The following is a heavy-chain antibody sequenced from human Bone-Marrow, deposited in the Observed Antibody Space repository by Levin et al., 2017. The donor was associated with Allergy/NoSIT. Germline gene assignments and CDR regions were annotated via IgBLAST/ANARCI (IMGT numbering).Heavy chain of an antibody. CDR3: ATDGWDTTSCSYRDAT. CDR1: GFTFTTYW. J-gene: IGHJ4*02. V-gene: IGHV3-7*01. Sequence: PGGSLRLSCAASGFTFTTYWMAWLRQAPGKGPELVSNIKQDGSEKKYLDSVRGRFTISRDNDKNTVHLEMDSLRVEDTAVYYCATDGWDTTSCSYRDATWGQGTRVTVSS. CDR2: IKQDGSEK. D-gene: IGHD2-2*01.